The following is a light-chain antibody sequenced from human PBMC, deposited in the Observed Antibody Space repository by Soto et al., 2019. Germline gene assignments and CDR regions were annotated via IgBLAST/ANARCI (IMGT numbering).Light chain of an antibody. CDR1: QSVSSSY. J-gene: IGKJ1*01. Sequence: EIVLTQSPGTLSLSPGERATLSCRSSQSVSSSYLAWYQQKPGQAPRLLIYDVSSRATGIPDRFSGSGSGTDFTLTINSLEPEDCGVYYCQQYGSSPTFGQGTKVEIK. CDR2: DVS. CDR3: QQYGSSPT. V-gene: IGKV3-20*01.